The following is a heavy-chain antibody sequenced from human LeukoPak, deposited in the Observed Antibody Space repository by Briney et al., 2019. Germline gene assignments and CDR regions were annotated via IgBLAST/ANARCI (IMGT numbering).Heavy chain of an antibody. CDR1: GFTFDDYG. D-gene: IGHD1-26*01. J-gene: IGHJ4*02. V-gene: IGHV3-43D*04. CDR3: AKKGEGYYFDY. Sequence: GGSLSLSCAASGFTFDDYGMHWVRQPPGKGLEWVSLISWDGGTTYYADSVKGRFTISRDNSKNSLYLQMNSLRAEDTALYYCAKKGEGYYFDYWGQGTLVTVSS. CDR2: ISWDGGTT.